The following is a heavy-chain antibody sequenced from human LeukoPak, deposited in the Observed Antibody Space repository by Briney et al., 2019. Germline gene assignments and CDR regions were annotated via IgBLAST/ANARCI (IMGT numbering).Heavy chain of an antibody. CDR3: AFGEGAAAGTTRGYYFDY. Sequence: SVKVSCKASGGTFSSYAISWVRQAPGQGLEWMGGIIPIFGTANYAQKFQGRVTITADESTSTAYMELSSLRSEDTAAYYCAFGEGAAAGTTRGYYFDYWGQGTLVTVSS. CDR2: IIPIFGTA. V-gene: IGHV1-69*13. J-gene: IGHJ4*02. D-gene: IGHD6-13*01. CDR1: GGTFSSYA.